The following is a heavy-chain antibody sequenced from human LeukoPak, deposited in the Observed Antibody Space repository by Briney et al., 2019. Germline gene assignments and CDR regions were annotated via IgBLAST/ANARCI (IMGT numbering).Heavy chain of an antibody. CDR3: ATNQAFGVVIDI. Sequence: GGSLRLSCAASGLTFSYHTFHWARQAPGKGPAWVSRIISDGSTSHYADSVKGRFTISRDNPKKTLHLQMNGLRPEDTAVFYCATNQAFGVVIDIWGQGKMGTVS. V-gene: IGHV3-74*01. D-gene: IGHD3-3*01. J-gene: IGHJ3*02. CDR2: IISDGSTS. CDR1: GLTFSYHT.